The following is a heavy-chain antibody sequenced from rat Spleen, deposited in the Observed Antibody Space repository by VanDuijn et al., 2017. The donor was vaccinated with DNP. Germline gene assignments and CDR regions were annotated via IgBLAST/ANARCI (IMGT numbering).Heavy chain of an antibody. D-gene: IGHD4-3*01. CDR1: GFTFSNCA. CDR2: ISTGGANI. Sequence: EVQLVESGGGLEQPGRSLKLSCAASGFTFSNCAMAWVRQAPTKGLEWVASISTGGANIYYRDSVKGRFTIARDNAKNTLYLQMNSLRSEDMATYYCVRWNSGHFDYWGQGVMVPVSS. CDR3: VRWNSGHFDY. J-gene: IGHJ2*01. V-gene: IGHV5S13*01.